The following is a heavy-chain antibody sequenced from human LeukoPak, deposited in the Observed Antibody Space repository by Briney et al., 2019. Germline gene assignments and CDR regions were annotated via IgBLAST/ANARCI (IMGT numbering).Heavy chain of an antibody. D-gene: IGHD4-17*01. CDR2: IIPILGIA. Sequence: SVKVSCKASGGTFSSYAISWVQQAPGQGLEWMGRIIPILGIANYAQKFQGRVTITADKSTSTAYMELSSLRSEDTAVYYCARDDYGDYVIDYWDQGTLVTVSS. CDR3: ARDDYGDYVIDY. V-gene: IGHV1-69*04. J-gene: IGHJ4*02. CDR1: GGTFSSYA.